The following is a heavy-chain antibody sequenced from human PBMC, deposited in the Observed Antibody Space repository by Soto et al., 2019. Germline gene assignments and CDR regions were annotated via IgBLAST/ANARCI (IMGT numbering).Heavy chain of an antibody. D-gene: IGHD6-13*01. V-gene: IGHV3-23*01. CDR1: AFTFSNFA. J-gene: IGHJ4*01. Sequence: GGSLRLSCAASAFTFSNFAMTWVRQTSGKGLEWVSSISPDGHSIYYAASVKGRFTLSRDNSKNTLYLQMNSLRTEDTATYYCAKQASGAASAAGNSFVHWGRGTLVTVSS. CDR3: AKQASGAASAAGNSFVH. CDR2: ISPDGHSI.